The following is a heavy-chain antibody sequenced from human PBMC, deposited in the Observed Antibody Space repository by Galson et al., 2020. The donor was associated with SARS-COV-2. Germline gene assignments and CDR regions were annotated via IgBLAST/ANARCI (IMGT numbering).Heavy chain of an antibody. V-gene: IGHV4-34*01. CDR1: GGSFSGYY. J-gene: IGHJ6*02. CDR2: INHSGIT. D-gene: IGHD6-13*01. CDR3: ARVLLASSWYYYYGMDV. Sequence: SETLSLTCAVYGGSFSGYYWSWIRQPPGKGLEWIGEINHSGITNYNPSLKSRVTISVDTSKNQFSLKLSSVTAADTAVYYCARVLLASSWYYYYGMDVWAKGPRSPSP.